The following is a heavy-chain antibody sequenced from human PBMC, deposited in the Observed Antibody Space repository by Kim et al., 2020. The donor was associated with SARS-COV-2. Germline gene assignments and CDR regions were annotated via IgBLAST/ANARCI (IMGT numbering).Heavy chain of an antibody. J-gene: IGHJ4*02. D-gene: IGHD4-17*01. V-gene: IGHV4-39*01. CDR3: ARHARGGTTVTTYFDY. Sequence: SLKSRVTISVDTSKNQFSLKLSSVTAADTAVYYCARHARGGTTVTTYFDYWGQGTLVTVSS.